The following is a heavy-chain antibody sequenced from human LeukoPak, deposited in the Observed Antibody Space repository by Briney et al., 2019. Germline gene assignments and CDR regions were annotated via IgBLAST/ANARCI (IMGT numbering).Heavy chain of an antibody. V-gene: IGHV3-48*03. Sequence: GGSLRLSCAASGFTFSSCEMNWVRQAPGKGLEWVSYISSSGSTIYYADSVKGRFTISRDNAKNSLYLQMNSLRAEDTAVYYCARDDGGYSGYDRLDYWGQGTLVAVSS. J-gene: IGHJ4*02. CDR2: ISSSGSTI. D-gene: IGHD5-12*01. CDR3: ARDDGGYSGYDRLDY. CDR1: GFTFSSCE.